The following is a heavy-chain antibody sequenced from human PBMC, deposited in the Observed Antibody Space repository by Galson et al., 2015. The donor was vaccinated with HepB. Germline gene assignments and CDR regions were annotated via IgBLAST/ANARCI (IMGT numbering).Heavy chain of an antibody. V-gene: IGHV4-39*01. D-gene: IGHD2-2*02. CDR1: GGSISSSSYY. CDR3: AGRYCSSTSCYTVSSSRLGKRAIGDAFDI. Sequence: ETLSLTCPVSGGSISSSSYYWGWIRQPPGKGLEWIGSIYYSGSTYYNPSLKSRVTISVDTSKNQFSLKLSSVTAADTAVYYCAGRYCSSTSCYTVSSSRLGKRAIGDAFDIWGQGTMVTVSS. J-gene: IGHJ3*02. CDR2: IYYSGST.